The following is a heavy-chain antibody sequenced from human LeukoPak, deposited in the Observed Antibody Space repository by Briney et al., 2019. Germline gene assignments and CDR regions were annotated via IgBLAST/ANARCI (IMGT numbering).Heavy chain of an antibody. V-gene: IGHV1-69*06. CDR2: IIPIFGTA. D-gene: IGHD5-12*01. CDR1: GGTFSSYA. J-gene: IGHJ4*02. CDR3: ASDSGYAHSQGY. Sequence: SVKVSCKASGGTFSSYAISWVRQAPGQGLEWMGGIIPIFGTANYAQKFQGRVTITADKSTSTAYMELSSLRSEDTAVCYCASDSGYAHSQGYWGQGTLVTVSS.